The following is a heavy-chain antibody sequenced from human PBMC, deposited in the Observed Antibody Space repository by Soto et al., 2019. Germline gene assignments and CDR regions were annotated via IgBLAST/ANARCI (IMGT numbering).Heavy chain of an antibody. CDR1: NGSISSRSYY. V-gene: IGHV4-39*07. Sequence: SETLSLTCIVSNGSISSRSYYWGWIRQPPGKGLEWIGSIYYSGSTYYNPSLKSRVTISVDTSKNQFSLKLSSVTAADTAVYYCARVEFITIFGVVPGPNWFDPWGQGTLVTVSS. D-gene: IGHD3-3*01. CDR3: ARVEFITIFGVVPGPNWFDP. CDR2: IYYSGST. J-gene: IGHJ5*02.